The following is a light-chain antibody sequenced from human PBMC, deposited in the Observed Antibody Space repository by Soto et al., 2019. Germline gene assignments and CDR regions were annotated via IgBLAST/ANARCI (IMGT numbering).Light chain of an antibody. CDR2: AAS. CDR1: QSISTH. Sequence: DIQMTQSPSSLSASVGDTVSIACRASQSISTHLSWYQQKPGKAPKLLIYAASSLQSWVPSRFTGSGSGTDCNLTISSLQPEDVATYYCQQSYTSWWTFGQGTKVDIK. CDR3: QQSYTSWWT. V-gene: IGKV1-39*01. J-gene: IGKJ1*01.